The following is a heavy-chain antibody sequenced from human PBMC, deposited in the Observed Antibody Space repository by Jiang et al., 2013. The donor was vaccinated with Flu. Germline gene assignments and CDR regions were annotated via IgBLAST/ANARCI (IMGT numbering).Heavy chain of an antibody. CDR3: ARVARLLWFGELGY. J-gene: IGHJ4*02. V-gene: IGHV1-3*01. CDR1: GYTFTSYA. CDR2: INAGNGNT. D-gene: IGHD3-10*01. Sequence: SGAEVKKPGASVKVSCKASGYTFTSYAMHWVRQAPGQRLEWMGWINAGNGNTKYSQKFQGRVTITRDTSASTAYMELSSLRSEDTAVYYCARVARLLWFGELGYWGQGTLVTVSS.